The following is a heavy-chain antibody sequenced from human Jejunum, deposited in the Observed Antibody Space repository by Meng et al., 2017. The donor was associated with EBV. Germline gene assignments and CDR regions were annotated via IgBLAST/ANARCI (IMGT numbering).Heavy chain of an antibody. CDR3: ARLGGYASGTYYPIDP. J-gene: IGHJ5*02. CDR2: INHGGGA. V-gene: IGHV4-34*01. D-gene: IGHD3-10*01. Sequence: HVHLRHWGAGLFKPSETRSLTCAGYCGSFSDYYWTWIRQPPGKGLEWIGEINHGGGAIYNPSLKSRVTISVDTSKNQFSLKLSSVTAADTAVYYCARLGGYASGTYYPIDPWGQGTLVTVSS. CDR1: CGSFSDYY.